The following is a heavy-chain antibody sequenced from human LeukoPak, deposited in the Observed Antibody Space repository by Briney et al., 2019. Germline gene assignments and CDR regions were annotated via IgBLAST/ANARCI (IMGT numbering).Heavy chain of an antibody. V-gene: IGHV1-2*06. J-gene: IGHJ4*02. CDR1: GYTFTGYY. CDR2: INPNSGGT. CDR3: ARAGATYYYDSSGYPPDY. Sequence: ASVKVSCKASGYTFTGYYMHWVRQAPGQRLEWMGRINPNSGGTNYAQKFQGRVTITRDTSISTAYMELSRLRSDDTAVYYCARAGATYYYDSSGYPPDYWGQGTLVTVSS. D-gene: IGHD3-22*01.